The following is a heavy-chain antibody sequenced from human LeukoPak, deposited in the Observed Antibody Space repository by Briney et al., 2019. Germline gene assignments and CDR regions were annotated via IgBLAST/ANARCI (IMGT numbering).Heavy chain of an antibody. Sequence: SGGSLRLSCAASGFTFSNAWMSWVRQAPGKGLEWVGRIKSKTDGGTTDYAAPVKGRFTISRDDSKNTLYLHLNSLKTEDTAVYYCARYCSSTSCYKPPWGQGTLVTVSS. D-gene: IGHD2-2*02. J-gene: IGHJ5*02. CDR3: ARYCSSTSCYKPP. CDR1: GFTFSNAW. V-gene: IGHV3-15*01. CDR2: IKSKTDGGTT.